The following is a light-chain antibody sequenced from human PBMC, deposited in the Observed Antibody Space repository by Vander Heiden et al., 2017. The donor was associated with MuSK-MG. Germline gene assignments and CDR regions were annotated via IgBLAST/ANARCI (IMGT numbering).Light chain of an antibody. J-gene: IGKJ4*01. CDR2: AAS. V-gene: IGKV1-27*01. CDR1: QDISKY. CDR3: QNYNSAPLT. Sequence: DIQLTPSPSSLSASVGDRVTISCRASQDISKYLAWYQQKPGKAPKLLIYAASTLQSGVPSRFSGGGSGTDFTLTISSLQPEDVAAYYCQNYNSAPLTFGGGTKVQIK.